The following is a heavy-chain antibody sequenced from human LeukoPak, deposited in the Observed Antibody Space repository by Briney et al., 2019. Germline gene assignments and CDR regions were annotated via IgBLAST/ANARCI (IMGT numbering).Heavy chain of an antibody. Sequence: GGSLRLSCAASGFTFSSYSMNWVRQAPGKGLEWVSSISSSSSYIYYVDSVKGRFTISRDNAKNSLYLQMNSLRAEDTAVYYCARDQWAVDGTGEVFDYWGQGTLVTVSS. D-gene: IGHD6-19*01. V-gene: IGHV3-21*01. CDR2: ISSSSSYI. CDR1: GFTFSSYS. CDR3: ARDQWAVDGTGEVFDY. J-gene: IGHJ4*02.